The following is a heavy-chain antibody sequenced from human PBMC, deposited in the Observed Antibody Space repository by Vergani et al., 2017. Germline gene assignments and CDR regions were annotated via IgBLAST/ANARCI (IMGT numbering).Heavy chain of an antibody. CDR2: ISSSSSYI. V-gene: IGHV3-21*01. D-gene: IGHD4-23*01. Sequence: EVQLVESGGGLVKPGGSLRLSCAASGFTFSSSSMNWVRQAPGKGLEWVSSISSSSSYIYYADSVKGRFTISRDNAKNSLYLQMNSLRAEDTAVYYCASDSPARGGNSCFYYWGQGTLVTVSS. CDR3: ASDSPARGGNSCFYY. CDR1: GFTFSSSS. J-gene: IGHJ4*02.